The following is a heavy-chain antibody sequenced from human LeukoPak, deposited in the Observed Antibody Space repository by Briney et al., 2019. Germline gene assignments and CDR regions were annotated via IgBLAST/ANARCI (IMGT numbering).Heavy chain of an antibody. CDR1: GFTFSSYS. CDR2: ISSSSSYI. CDR3: ATVGAPQGDY. J-gene: IGHJ4*02. V-gene: IGHV3-21*01. D-gene: IGHD1-26*01. Sequence: GGSLRLSCAASGFTFSSYSMNWVRQAPGKGPEWVSSISSSSSYIYYADSVKGRFTISRDNAKNSLYLQMNSLRAEDTAVYYCATVGAPQGDYWGQGTLVTVSS.